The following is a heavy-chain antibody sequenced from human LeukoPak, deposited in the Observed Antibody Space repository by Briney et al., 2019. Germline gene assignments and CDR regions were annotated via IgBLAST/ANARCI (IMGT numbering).Heavy chain of an antibody. CDR1: GYTFTGYY. Sequence: VASVKVSCKASGYTFTGYYMHWVRQAPGQGLEWMGWINPNSGGTNYAQKFQGRVTMTRDTSISTAYMELSRLRSDDTAVYYCARDYYDSSGYYYGDYWGQGTLVTVSS. J-gene: IGHJ4*02. D-gene: IGHD3-22*01. CDR3: ARDYYDSSGYYYGDY. CDR2: INPNSGGT. V-gene: IGHV1-2*02.